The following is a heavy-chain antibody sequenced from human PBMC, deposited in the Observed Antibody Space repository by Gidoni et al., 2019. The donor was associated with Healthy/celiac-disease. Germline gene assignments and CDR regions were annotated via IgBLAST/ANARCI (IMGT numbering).Heavy chain of an antibody. CDR2: IIPIFGTA. V-gene: IGHV1-69*01. Sequence: QVQLVQSGAEVKKPGSSVKVSCKASGGTFSSYAISWVRQAPGQGLEWMGGIIPIFGTANYAQKFQGRVTMTADESTSTAYMELSSLRSEDTAVYYCARVWRPDWNYKKMDYYYMDVWGKGTTVTVSS. CDR3: ARVWRPDWNYKKMDYYYMDV. D-gene: IGHD1-7*01. CDR1: GGTFSSYA. J-gene: IGHJ6*03.